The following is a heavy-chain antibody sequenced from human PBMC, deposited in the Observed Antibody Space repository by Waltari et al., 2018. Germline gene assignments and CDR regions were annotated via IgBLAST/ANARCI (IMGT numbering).Heavy chain of an antibody. V-gene: IGHV3-23*04. Sequence: EVQLVESGGGLVQPGGSLRLSCAASGFTFSSYAMSWVRQAPGKGLEWVSAISGRGGSTYYADSGKGRFTISRDNSKNTLYLQMNSLRAEDTAVYYCAKSQIQLWFLLSFYWGQGTLVTVSS. CDR3: AKSQIQLWFLLSFY. CDR1: GFTFSSYA. J-gene: IGHJ4*02. D-gene: IGHD5-18*01. CDR2: ISGRGGST.